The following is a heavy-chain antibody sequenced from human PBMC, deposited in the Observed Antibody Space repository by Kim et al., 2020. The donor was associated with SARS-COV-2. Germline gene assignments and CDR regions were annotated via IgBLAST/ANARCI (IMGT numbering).Heavy chain of an antibody. CDR1: GFTFSSYW. J-gene: IGHJ4*02. CDR2: INSDGSST. CDR3: ARASLSGGGSYYGNY. V-gene: IGHV3-74*01. Sequence: GGSLRLSCAASGFTFSSYWMHWVRQAPGKGLVWVSRINSDGSSTSYADSVKGRFTISRDNAKNTLYLQMNSLRAEDTAVYYCARASLSGGGSYYGNYWGQGTLVTVSS. D-gene: IGHD1-26*01.